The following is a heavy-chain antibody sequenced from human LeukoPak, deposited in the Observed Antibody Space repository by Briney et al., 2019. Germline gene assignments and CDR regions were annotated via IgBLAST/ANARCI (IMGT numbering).Heavy chain of an antibody. V-gene: IGHV3-64*01. Sequence: GGSLRLSCAASGFTFSSYAMHWVRQAPGKGLEYVSAISSNGGSTYYANSVKGRFTISRGNSKNTLYLQMGSLRSEDTAVYYCARERDYDILTGHSYYFDYWGQGTLVTVSS. D-gene: IGHD3-9*01. CDR3: ARERDYDILTGHSYYFDY. CDR2: ISSNGGST. J-gene: IGHJ4*02. CDR1: GFTFSSYA.